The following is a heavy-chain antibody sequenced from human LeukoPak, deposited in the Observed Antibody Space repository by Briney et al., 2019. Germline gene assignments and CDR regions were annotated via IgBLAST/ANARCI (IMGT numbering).Heavy chain of an antibody. D-gene: IGHD1-1*01. CDR3: ARDERRYYYMDV. J-gene: IGHJ6*03. Sequence: PGGSLGLSCAASGFTLGSYRMTWVRKAPGKGLEGVSYISSSSSTIYYADSVKGRFTISRDNAKNSLYLQMNSLRAEDTAVYYCARDERRYYYMDVWGKGTTVTVSS. CDR2: ISSSSSTI. CDR1: GFTLGSYR. V-gene: IGHV3-48*01.